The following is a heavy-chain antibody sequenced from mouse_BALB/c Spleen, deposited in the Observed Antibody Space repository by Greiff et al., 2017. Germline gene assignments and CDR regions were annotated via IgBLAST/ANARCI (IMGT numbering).Heavy chain of an antibody. V-gene: IGHV14-3*02. CDR3: ANWDGAFAY. J-gene: IGHJ3*01. CDR2: IDPANGNT. Sequence: EVQLLQSGAELVKPGASVKLSCTASGFNINDSYMHWVQQRPEQGLEWIGRIDPANGNTKYDPKFQGEATIPADTSSNTAYLQLSSLTSEDTAVYYCANWDGAFAYWGQGTLVTVSA. D-gene: IGHD4-1*01. CDR1: GFNINDSY.